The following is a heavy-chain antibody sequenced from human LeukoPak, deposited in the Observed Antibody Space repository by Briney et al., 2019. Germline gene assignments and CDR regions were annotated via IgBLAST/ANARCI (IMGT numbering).Heavy chain of an antibody. CDR1: GYSFTYYW. V-gene: IGHV5-51*01. D-gene: IGHD1-1*01. Sequence: GESLKISCKGSGYSFTYYWIGWVRQMSGKGLEWMGITYPGDSDTRYRPSFQGQVTISVDKSISTAYLQWSSLKASDTAMYYCARQDGNSKYYFDYWGQGTLVTVSS. CDR2: TYPGDSDT. CDR3: ARQDGNSKYYFDY. J-gene: IGHJ4*02.